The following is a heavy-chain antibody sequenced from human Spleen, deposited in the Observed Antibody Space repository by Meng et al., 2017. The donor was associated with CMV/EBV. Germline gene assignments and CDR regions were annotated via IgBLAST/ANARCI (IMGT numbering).Heavy chain of an antibody. J-gene: IGHJ4*02. V-gene: IGHV1-46*01. CDR2: INPGAGNS. Sequence: ASVKVSCKASGYSFTRYYVHWLRQVPGQGPEWMGIINPGAGNSTYAQKFQGRVTMTRDTSTSTVYMELSSLTSEDAAVYYCAIGFPRNFFYFDHWGQGTLVTVSS. CDR1: GYSFTRYY. CDR3: AIGFPRNFFYFDH. D-gene: IGHD4-11*01.